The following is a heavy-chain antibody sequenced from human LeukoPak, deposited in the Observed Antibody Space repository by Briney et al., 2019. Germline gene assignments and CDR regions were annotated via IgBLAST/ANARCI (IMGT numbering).Heavy chain of an antibody. V-gene: IGHV3-30*04. CDR3: AKDRYYYDSSGYCDY. D-gene: IGHD3-22*01. CDR2: ISYDGSNK. J-gene: IGHJ4*02. Sequence: PGRSLRLSCAASGFTFSSYAMHWVRQAPGKGLEWVAVISYDGSNKYYADSVKGRFTISRDNSKNTLYLQMNSLRAEDTAVYYCAKDRYYYDSSGYCDYWGQGTLVTVSS. CDR1: GFTFSSYA.